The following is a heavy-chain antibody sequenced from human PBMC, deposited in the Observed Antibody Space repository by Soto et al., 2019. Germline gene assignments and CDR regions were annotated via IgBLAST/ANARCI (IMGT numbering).Heavy chain of an antibody. CDR1: VFTFSDYY. V-gene: IGHV3-11*01. CDR3: ARANYDFWSGPLPLYFDY. D-gene: IGHD3-3*01. J-gene: IGHJ4*02. CDR2: ISSSGSTI. Sequence: GSLRLSGAASVFTFSDYYMSWIRQAPGKGLEWVSYISSSGSTIYYADSVKGRFTISRDNAKNSLYLQMNSLRAEDTAVYYCARANYDFWSGPLPLYFDYWGQGTLVTVSS.